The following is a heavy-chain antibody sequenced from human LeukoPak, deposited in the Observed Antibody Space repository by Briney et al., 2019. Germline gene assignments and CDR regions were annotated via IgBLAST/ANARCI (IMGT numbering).Heavy chain of an antibody. J-gene: IGHJ6*03. D-gene: IGHD4-23*01. CDR2: ISAYNGNT. CDR3: ARDYYGGNSWSYYYYYYYMDV. Sequence: GASVKVSCKASGYTFTGYYMHWVRQAPGQGLEWMGWISAYNGNTNYAQKLQGRVTMTTDTSTSTAYMELRSLRSDDTAVYYCARDYYGGNSWSYYYYYYYMDVWGKGTTVTVSS. V-gene: IGHV1-18*04. CDR1: GYTFTGYY.